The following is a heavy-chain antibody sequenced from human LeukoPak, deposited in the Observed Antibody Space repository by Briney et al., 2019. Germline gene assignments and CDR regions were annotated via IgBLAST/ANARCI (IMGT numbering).Heavy chain of an antibody. J-gene: IGHJ4*02. CDR2: IYYSGNT. V-gene: IGHV4-39*01. CDR1: GGSIISSSYY. D-gene: IGHD3-10*01. CDR3: ARHEGSPYYFDY. Sequence: PSETLSLTCTVSGGSIISSSYYWGWIRQPPGRGLEWIGSIYYSGNTYYNPSLKSRVTISVDTSKNQFSLKLSSVTAADTAVYYCARHEGSPYYFDYWGQGTLVTVSS.